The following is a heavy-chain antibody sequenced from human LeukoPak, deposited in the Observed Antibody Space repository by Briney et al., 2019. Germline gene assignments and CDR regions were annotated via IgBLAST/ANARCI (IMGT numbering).Heavy chain of an antibody. V-gene: IGHV3-7*01. CDR3: ARKWKGITFGGVIAFFDY. Sequence: QSGGSLRLSCAASGLTLSNYWMDWVLQAPGKGLEWVANIKQDGSEKYYVDSVKGRFTISRDNAKNSLYLQMNSLRAEDTAVYYCARKWKGITFGGVIAFFDYWGQGTLVTVSS. CDR2: IKQDGSEK. CDR1: GLTLSNYW. D-gene: IGHD3-16*02. J-gene: IGHJ4*02.